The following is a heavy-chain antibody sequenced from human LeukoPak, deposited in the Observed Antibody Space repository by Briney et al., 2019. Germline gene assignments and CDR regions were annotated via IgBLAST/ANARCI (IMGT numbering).Heavy chain of an antibody. CDR3: ARLPNQEYSSRVNWFDP. CDR2: IYYSGST. D-gene: IGHD6-13*01. J-gene: IGHJ5*02. V-gene: IGHV4-39*01. CDR1: GGSISSSSYY. Sequence: SETLSLICTVSGGSISSSSYYWGWIRQPPGKGLEWIGSIYYSGSTYYNPSLKSRVTISVDTSKNQFSLKLSSVTAADTAVYYCARLPNQEYSSRVNWFDPWGQGTLVTVSS.